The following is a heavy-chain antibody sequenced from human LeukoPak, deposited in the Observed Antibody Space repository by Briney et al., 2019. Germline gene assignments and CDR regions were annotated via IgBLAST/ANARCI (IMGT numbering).Heavy chain of an antibody. CDR3: ARDGVFHDSDGYSFDY. J-gene: IGHJ4*02. CDR2: FYHSGTT. CDR1: ITSTTMVS. D-gene: IGHD3-22*01. Sequence: SETLSLPWVALITSTTMVSFWAGIPRPQGRGWNGLRVFYHSGTTYYNPSLKNRVTLFVDTSKNQFSLKLTSLTAADTAVYYCARDGVFHDSDGYSFDYWGQGTLVTVSS. V-gene: IGHV4-38-2*02.